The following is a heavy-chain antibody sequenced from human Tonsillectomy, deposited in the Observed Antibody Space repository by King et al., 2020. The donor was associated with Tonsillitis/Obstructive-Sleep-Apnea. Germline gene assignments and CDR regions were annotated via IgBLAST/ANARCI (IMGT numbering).Heavy chain of an antibody. V-gene: IGHV3-74*01. CDR2: INSDGSST. J-gene: IGHJ4*02. CDR3: AREDCSSTSCQGHDY. D-gene: IGHD2-2*01. CDR1: GFTFSSYW. Sequence: VQLVESGGGLVQPGGSLRLSCAASGFTFSSYWMHWVRQAPGKGLVWVSRINSDGSSTSYADSVKGRLIISRDNAKNTLYLQMNSLRAEDTAVYYCAREDCSSTSCQGHDYWGQGTLVTVSS.